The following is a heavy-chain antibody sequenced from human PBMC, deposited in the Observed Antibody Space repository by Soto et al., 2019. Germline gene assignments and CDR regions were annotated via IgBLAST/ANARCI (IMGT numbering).Heavy chain of an antibody. CDR3: ARVRSDYYGSLPLDC. CDR2: IYYSGST. CDR1: GGSISSGGYY. V-gene: IGHV4-31*03. J-gene: IGHJ4*02. Sequence: PSDTLSVTCTVSGGSISSGGYYWTWIRQHPGKGLEWIGYIYYSGSTYYNPSLKSRVTMSVDTSKIQFSLKLSSVTAADTAVYYCARVRSDYYGSLPLDCWGQGTLVTVSS. D-gene: IGHD3-10*01.